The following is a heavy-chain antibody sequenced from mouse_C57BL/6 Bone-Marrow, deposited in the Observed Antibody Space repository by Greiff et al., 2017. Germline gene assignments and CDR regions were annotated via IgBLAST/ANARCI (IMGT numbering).Heavy chain of an antibody. Sequence: VQLQQSGAELVRPGTSVKVSCKASGYAFTNYLIEWVKQRPGQGLEWIGVINPGSGGTNYNEKFKGKATLTADKSSSTAYMQLSSLTSDDSAVYFCARERGLFYYFDYWGQGTTLTVSS. J-gene: IGHJ2*01. CDR3: ARERGLFYYFDY. CDR2: INPGSGGT. CDR1: GYAFTNYL. V-gene: IGHV1-54*01. D-gene: IGHD1-1*01.